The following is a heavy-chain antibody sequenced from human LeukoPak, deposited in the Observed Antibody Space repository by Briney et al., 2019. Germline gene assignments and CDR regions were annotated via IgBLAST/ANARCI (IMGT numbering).Heavy chain of an antibody. J-gene: IGHJ3*02. CDR3: ARHGRNYYDSSGYYLEAFDI. V-gene: IGHV4-59*08. D-gene: IGHD3-22*01. Sequence: SETLSLTCTASGGSISSYYWSWIRQPPGKGLEWIGYIYYSGSTNYNPSLKSRVTISVDTSKNQFSLKLSSVTAADTAVYYCARHGRNYYDSSGYYLEAFDIWGQGTMVTVSS. CDR2: IYYSGST. CDR1: GGSISSYY.